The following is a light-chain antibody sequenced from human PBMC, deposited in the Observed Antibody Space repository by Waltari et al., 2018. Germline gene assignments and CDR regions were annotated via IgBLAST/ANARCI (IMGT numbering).Light chain of an antibody. Sequence: EIVLTQSPATLSLSPGERATLSCRPSQSVSNYLAWYQQKPGQAPRLLIYDASNRATGIPARFSGSGSGTDFTLTISSLEPEDFAVYYCQQRGNWPWTVGQGTKVEIK. CDR3: QQRGNWPWT. V-gene: IGKV3-11*01. J-gene: IGKJ1*01. CDR1: QSVSNY. CDR2: DAS.